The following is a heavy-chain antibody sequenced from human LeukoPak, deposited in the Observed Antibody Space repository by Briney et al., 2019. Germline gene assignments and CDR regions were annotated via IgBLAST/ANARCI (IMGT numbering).Heavy chain of an antibody. J-gene: IGHJ4*02. CDR2: ISGSGGST. D-gene: IGHD2-15*01. CDR1: GFTFSSYA. V-gene: IGHV3-23*01. CDR3: AKDRGYCSGGSCYFDF. Sequence: GGSLRLSCAASGFTFSSYAMSWVRQAPGKGLEWVSAISGSGGSTYYADSVKGRFTISRDNSKNTLYLQMNSLRAEDTAVYYCAKDRGYCSGGSCYFDFWGQGTLVTVSP.